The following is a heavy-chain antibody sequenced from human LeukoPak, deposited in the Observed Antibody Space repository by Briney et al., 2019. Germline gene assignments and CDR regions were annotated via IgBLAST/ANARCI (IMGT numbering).Heavy chain of an antibody. V-gene: IGHV3-53*01. CDR1: GFTFSSYA. J-gene: IGHJ5*02. Sequence: GGSLRLSCEASGFTFSSYAMNWVRQAPGKGLEWVSVIYSGGSTYYADSVKGRFTISRDNSKNTLYLQMNSLRAEDTAVYYCARGASGPWGNWFDPWGQGTLVTVSS. CDR2: IYSGGST. CDR3: ARGASGPWGNWFDP. D-gene: IGHD6-25*01.